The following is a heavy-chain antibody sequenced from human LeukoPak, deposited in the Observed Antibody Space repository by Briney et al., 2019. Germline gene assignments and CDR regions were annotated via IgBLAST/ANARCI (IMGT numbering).Heavy chain of an antibody. CDR1: GFTFSDYF. D-gene: IGHD1-1*01. CDR2: INGRGTYI. V-gene: IGHV3-11*06. J-gene: IGHJ4*02. CDR3: ARSGREATEIDY. Sequence: GGSLRLSCAASGFTFSDYFMSWVRQAPGKGLEWLSYINGRGTYIDYAESLKGRITISRDNAQNSLYLQMNSLRVEDTAVYYCARSGREATEIDYWGRGTLVTVSS.